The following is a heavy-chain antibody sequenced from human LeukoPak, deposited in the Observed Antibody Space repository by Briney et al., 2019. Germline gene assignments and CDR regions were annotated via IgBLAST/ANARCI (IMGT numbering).Heavy chain of an antibody. CDR2: IYSSGST. J-gene: IGHJ4*02. CDR1: GGSISSSSYY. V-gene: IGHV4-39*01. CDR3: ARHRRFGVVIIDY. D-gene: IGHD3-3*01. Sequence: SETLSLTCTVSGGSISSSSYYWGWIRQPPGKGLEWIGSIYSSGSTYYNPSLKSRVTISVDTSKNQFSLKLSSVTAADTAVYYCARHRRFGVVIIDYWGQGTLVTVSS.